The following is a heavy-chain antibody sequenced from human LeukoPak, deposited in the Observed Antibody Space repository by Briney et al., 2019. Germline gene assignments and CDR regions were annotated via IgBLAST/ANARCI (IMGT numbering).Heavy chain of an antibody. D-gene: IGHD4-17*01. Sequence: GASVKLSCKASGATFSSYAISWVRQAPGQGLEWMGGIIPIFGTANYAQKFQGRVTITADKSTSTAYMELSSLRSEDTAVYYCAREATVTTNAYYYYYMDVWGKGTTVTVSS. CDR2: IIPIFGTA. CDR1: GATFSSYA. V-gene: IGHV1-69*06. J-gene: IGHJ6*03. CDR3: AREATVTTNAYYYYYMDV.